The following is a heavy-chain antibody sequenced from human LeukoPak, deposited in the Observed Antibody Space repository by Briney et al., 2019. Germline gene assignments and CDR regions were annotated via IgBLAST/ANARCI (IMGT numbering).Heavy chain of an antibody. CDR1: GFTFRSYW. Sequence: PGGSLRLSCAASGFTFRSYWMHWVRQAPGKGLEWVSSISSSSSYIYYADSVKGRFTISRDNAKNSLYLQMNSLRAEDTAVYYCAELGITMIGGVWGKGTTVTISS. J-gene: IGHJ6*04. V-gene: IGHV3-21*01. CDR2: ISSSSSYI. CDR3: AELGITMIGGV. D-gene: IGHD3-10*02.